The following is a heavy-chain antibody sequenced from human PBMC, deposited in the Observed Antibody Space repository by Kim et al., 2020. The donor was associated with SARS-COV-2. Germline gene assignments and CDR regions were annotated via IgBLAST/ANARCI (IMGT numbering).Heavy chain of an antibody. CDR2: IYYSGST. CDR1: GGSISSYY. Sequence: SETLSLTCTVSGGSISSYYWSWIRQPPGKGLEWIGYIYYSGSTNYNPSLKSRVTISVDTSKNQFSLKLSSVTAADTAVYYCARHRGYYGSGSYIDYWGQGTLVTVSS. V-gene: IGHV4-59*08. CDR3: ARHRGYYGSGSYIDY. D-gene: IGHD3-10*01. J-gene: IGHJ4*02.